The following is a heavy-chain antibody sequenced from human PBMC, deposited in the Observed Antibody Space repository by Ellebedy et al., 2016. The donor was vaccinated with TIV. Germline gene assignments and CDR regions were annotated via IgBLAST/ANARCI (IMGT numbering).Heavy chain of an antibody. CDR2: VSAYSGNT. V-gene: IGHV1-18*01. CDR3: ARYSGSGTYYRNGMDV. D-gene: IGHD3-10*01. J-gene: IGHJ6*02. Sequence: AASVKVSCKSSGYTFIDYGVTWVRQAPGQGLDWMGWVSAYSGNTNYAENLQGRVNMTTDTSTDTAYMELRSLRSDDTTVYFGARYSGSGTYYRNGMDVWGQGTTVTVSS. CDR1: GYTFIDYG.